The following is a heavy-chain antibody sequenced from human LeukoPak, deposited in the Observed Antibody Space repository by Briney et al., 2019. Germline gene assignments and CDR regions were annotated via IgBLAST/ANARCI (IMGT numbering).Heavy chain of an antibody. J-gene: IGHJ5*02. CDR2: IYHSGST. D-gene: IGHD2-8*01. Sequence: SETLSLTCAVSGGSISSSNWWSWVRQPPGKGLECIGEIYHSGSTNYNPSLKSRVTISVDKSKNQFSLKLSSVTAADTAVYYCARDVYAKTYNWFDPWGQGTLVTVSS. V-gene: IGHV4-4*02. CDR1: GGSISSSNW. CDR3: ARDVYAKTYNWFDP.